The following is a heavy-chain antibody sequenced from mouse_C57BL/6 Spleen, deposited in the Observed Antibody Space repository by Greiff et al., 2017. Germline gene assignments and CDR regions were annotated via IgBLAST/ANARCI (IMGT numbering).Heavy chain of an antibody. V-gene: IGHV5-16*01. J-gene: IGHJ4*01. CDR1: GFTFSDYY. Sequence: EVQRVESEGGLVQPGRSMKLSCTASGFTFSDYYMAWVRQVPEKGLEWVANINYDGSSTYYLDSLKSRFIISRDNAKNILYLQMSSLKSEDTATYYCARDTGDYYAMDYWGQGTSVTVSS. CDR2: INYDGSST. CDR3: ARDTGDYYAMDY.